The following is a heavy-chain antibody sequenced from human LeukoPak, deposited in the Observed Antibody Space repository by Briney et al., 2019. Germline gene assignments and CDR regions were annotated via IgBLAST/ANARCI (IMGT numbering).Heavy chain of an antibody. CDR2: IYYSGST. D-gene: IGHD2-2*01. CDR3: ARDLVVVVPGHYYYGMDV. CDR1: GGFISSYY. V-gene: IGHV4-59*01. Sequence: KSSETLSLTCTVSGGFISSYYWGWIRQPPGKGLEWIGYIYYSGSTNYNPSLKSRVTISVDTPKNQFSLKLSSVTAADTAVYYCARDLVVVVPGHYYYGMDVWGKGTTVTVSS. J-gene: IGHJ6*04.